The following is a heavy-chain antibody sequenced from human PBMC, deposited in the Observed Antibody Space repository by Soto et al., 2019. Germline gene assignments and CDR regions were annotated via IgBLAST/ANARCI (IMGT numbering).Heavy chain of an antibody. V-gene: IGHV3-15*01. J-gene: IGHJ6*03. CDR3: TTVKWVVVAATDHYYYYYYMDV. Sequence: PGGSLRLSCAASGFTFSNAWMSWVRQAPGKGLEWVGRIKSKTDGGTTDYAAPVKGRFTISRDDSKNTLYLQMNSLKTEDTAVYYCTTVKWVVVAATDHYYYYYYMDVWGKGTTVTVSS. CDR1: GFTFSNAW. D-gene: IGHD2-15*01. CDR2: IKSKTDGGTT.